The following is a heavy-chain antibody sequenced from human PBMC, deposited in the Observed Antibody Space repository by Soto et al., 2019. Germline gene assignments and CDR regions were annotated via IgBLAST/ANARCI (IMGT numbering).Heavy chain of an antibody. CDR2: IHHNATA. J-gene: IGHJ6*01. Sequence: PSETLSRTCTLSCDSVSSGASHWTWIRQSPGKGLELIGYIHHNATADRNPSLKSRVSISVDPSQNQFSLKLTSATTADTAVYDCERLDRSTSKIGVWGQGTTVTVSS. CDR3: ERLDRSTSKIGV. D-gene: IGHD3-22*01. V-gene: IGHV4-61*08. CDR1: CDSVSSGASH.